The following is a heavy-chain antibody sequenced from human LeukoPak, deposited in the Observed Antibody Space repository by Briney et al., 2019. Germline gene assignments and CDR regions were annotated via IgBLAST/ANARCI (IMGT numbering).Heavy chain of an antibody. CDR1: GYTFTGYY. D-gene: IGHD5-18*01. Sequence: ASVKVSCKASGYTFTGYYMHWVRQAPGQGLEWMGWINPNSGGTNYAQKFQGRVTMTRDTSISTAYMELSRLRSDDTAVYYCAGEEDVDTAMVTDYWGQGTLVTVSS. CDR3: AGEEDVDTAMVTDY. CDR2: INPNSGGT. V-gene: IGHV1-2*02. J-gene: IGHJ4*02.